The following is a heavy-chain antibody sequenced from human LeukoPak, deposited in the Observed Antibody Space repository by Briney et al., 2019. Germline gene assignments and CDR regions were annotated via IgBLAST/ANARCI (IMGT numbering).Heavy chain of an antibody. V-gene: IGHV4-34*01. J-gene: IGHJ4*02. CDR2: INHSGST. D-gene: IGHD2-2*01. CDR3: ARDRRGYCSSTSCSSLGGDY. CDR1: GGSFSGYY. Sequence: SETLSPTCAVYGGSFSGYYWSWIRQPPGKGLEWIGEINHSGSTNYNPSLKSRVTISVDTSKNQFSLKLSSVTAADTAVYYCARDRRGYCSSTSCSSLGGDYWGQGTLVTVSS.